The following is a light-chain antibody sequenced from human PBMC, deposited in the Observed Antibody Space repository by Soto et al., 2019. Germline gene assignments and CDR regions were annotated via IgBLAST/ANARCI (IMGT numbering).Light chain of an antibody. CDR1: SGHSSYA. Sequence: QLVLTQSPSASASLGASVKLTCTLSSGHSSYAIAWHQQQPEKGPRYLMKLNSDGSHSKGDGIPDRFSGSSSGAERYLTISSLQSEDEADYYGQTWGTGTVVFGGGTKVTVL. V-gene: IGLV4-69*01. CDR3: QTWGTGTVV. CDR2: LNSDGSH. J-gene: IGLJ2*01.